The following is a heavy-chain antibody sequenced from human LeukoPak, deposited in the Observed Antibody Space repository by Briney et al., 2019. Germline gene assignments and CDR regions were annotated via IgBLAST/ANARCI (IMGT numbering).Heavy chain of an antibody. J-gene: IGHJ5*02. D-gene: IGHD3-10*01. CDR1: GGSISSYY. Sequence: SETLSLTCTVSGGSISSYYWNWIRQPPGKGLEWIGYIYYTGNTNYNPSLKSRVTMSLDTSKNQFSLSLRSVTAADTAVYYCARDSGTTGEVKFDPWGQGTLVTVSS. V-gene: IGHV4-59*12. CDR2: IYYTGNT. CDR3: ARDSGTTGEVKFDP.